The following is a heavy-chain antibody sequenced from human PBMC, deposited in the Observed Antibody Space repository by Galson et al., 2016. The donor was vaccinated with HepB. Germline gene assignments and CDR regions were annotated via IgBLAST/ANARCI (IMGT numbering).Heavy chain of an antibody. Sequence: SLRLSCAASGFTFSSYAMNWVRQAPGKGLEWVSEISANGHRTYYASSVKGRFTVSRDNYETTLYLQMDSLRDEDTAVYYCAKEQGTDEGWFGESDHWGQGTLVKVSS. CDR3: AKEQGTDEGWFGESDH. CDR1: GFTFSSYA. CDR2: ISANGHRT. J-gene: IGHJ4*02. D-gene: IGHD3-10*01. V-gene: IGHV3-23*01.